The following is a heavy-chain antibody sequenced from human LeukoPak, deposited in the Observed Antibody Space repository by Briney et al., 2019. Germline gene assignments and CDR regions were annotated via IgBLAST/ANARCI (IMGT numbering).Heavy chain of an antibody. CDR1: GGSISSYY. D-gene: IGHD3-22*01. CDR2: IYYSGST. J-gene: IGHJ3*02. Sequence: SETLSLTCTVSGGSISSYYWSWIRQPPGKGVEWIGYIYYSGSTNYNPSLKSRVTISVDTSKNQFSLKLSSVTAADTAVYYCARRSGYLAFDIWGQGTMVTVSS. CDR3: ARRSGYLAFDI. V-gene: IGHV4-59*08.